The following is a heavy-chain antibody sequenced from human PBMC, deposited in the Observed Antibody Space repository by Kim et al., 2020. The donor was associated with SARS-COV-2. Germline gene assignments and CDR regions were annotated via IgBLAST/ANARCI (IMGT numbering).Heavy chain of an antibody. CDR2: MNPNSGNT. V-gene: IGHV1-8*01. J-gene: IGHJ3*02. CDR1: GYTFTSYD. CDR3: ARGVFYSSGWNDAFDI. Sequence: ASVKVSCKASGYTFTSYDINWVRQATGQGLEWMGWMNPNSGNTGYAQKFQGRVTMTRNTSISTAYMELSSLRSEDTAVYYCARGVFYSSGWNDAFDIWGQGTMVTVSS. D-gene: IGHD6-19*01.